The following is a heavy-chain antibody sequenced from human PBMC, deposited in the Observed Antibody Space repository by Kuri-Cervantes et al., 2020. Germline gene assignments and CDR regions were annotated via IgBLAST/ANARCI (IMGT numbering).Heavy chain of an antibody. Sequence: ASVKVSCKASGYTFTSYDINWVRQATGQGLEWMGWMNPNSGNTGYAQKFQGRVTMTRNTSISTAYMELRSLRSDDTAVYYCARGQGLLWFGEFASPDGYWGQGTLVTVSS. V-gene: IGHV1-8*01. CDR3: ARGQGLLWFGEFASPDGY. CDR1: GYTFTSYD. CDR2: MNPNSGNT. J-gene: IGHJ4*02. D-gene: IGHD3-10*01.